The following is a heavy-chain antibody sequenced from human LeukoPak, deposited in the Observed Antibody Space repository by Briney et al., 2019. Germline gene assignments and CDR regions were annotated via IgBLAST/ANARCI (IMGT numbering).Heavy chain of an antibody. D-gene: IGHD3-22*01. CDR2: ISNSGDTI. CDR3: ARPPAYYDSSGYSDY. J-gene: IGHJ4*02. V-gene: IGHV3-11*01. CDR1: GFTFSDYY. Sequence: GGSLRLSCAASGFTFSDYYMSWIRQAPGEGLEWVSYISNSGDTIYYADSVKGRCTISRDNAKNSLYLQMNSLRAEDTAVYYCARPPAYYDSSGYSDYWGQGTLVTVSS.